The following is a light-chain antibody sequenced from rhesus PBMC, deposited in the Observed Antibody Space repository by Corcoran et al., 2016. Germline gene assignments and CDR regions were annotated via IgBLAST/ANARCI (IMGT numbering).Light chain of an antibody. CDR2: KAS. Sequence: DIQMTQSPSSLSASVGDRVTITCRASENVNNYLNWYQQKPGKAPKLLIYKASTLQSGVPSRFSGRGSGTDYTFTISSLQSEDFATYYCQHSFGTPFTFGPGTKLDIK. J-gene: IGKJ3*01. CDR3: QHSFGTPFT. CDR1: ENVNNY. V-gene: IGKV1-74*01.